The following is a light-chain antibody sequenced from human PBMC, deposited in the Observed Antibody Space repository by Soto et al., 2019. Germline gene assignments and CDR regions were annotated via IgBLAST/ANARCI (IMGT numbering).Light chain of an antibody. Sequence: DIVLTQTPLSSAVTLGQPASISCRSSQSLVQSDGNTYLSWLHQRPGQSPRLLIYRISDRFSGVPERFSGSGAGTDFTLKISRVEAEDVGIYYCLQVSHFPWTFGQGTKVEIK. J-gene: IGKJ1*01. CDR2: RIS. CDR3: LQVSHFPWT. V-gene: IGKV2-24*01. CDR1: QSLVQSDGNTY.